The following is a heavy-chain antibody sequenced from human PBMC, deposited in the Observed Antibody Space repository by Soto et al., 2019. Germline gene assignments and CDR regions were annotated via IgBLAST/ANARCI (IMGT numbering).Heavy chain of an antibody. Sequence: QLQLQESGPGLVKPSETLSLTCTVSGGSIRSSSYYWGWIRQPPGKGLEWIGSIYYSGSTYYNPSLKSRVTISVDTSKNQFSLKLSSVTAADTAVYYCARHVVRNYYYDSSGYYLGSDYWGQGTLVTVSS. V-gene: IGHV4-39*01. J-gene: IGHJ4*02. CDR1: GGSIRSSSYY. CDR2: IYYSGST. D-gene: IGHD3-22*01. CDR3: ARHVVRNYYYDSSGYYLGSDY.